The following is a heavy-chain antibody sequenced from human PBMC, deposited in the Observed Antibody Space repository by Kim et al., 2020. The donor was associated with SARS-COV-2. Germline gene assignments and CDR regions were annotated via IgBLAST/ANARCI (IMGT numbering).Heavy chain of an antibody. Sequence: GGSLRLSCAASGFTFSSYSMNWVRQAPGKGLEWVSYISSSSSTIYYADSVKGRFTISRDNAKNSLYLQMNSLRDEDTAVYYCAREVPYDYDWYFDLWGRGTLVTVSS. V-gene: IGHV3-48*02. CDR1: GFTFSSYS. CDR3: AREVPYDYDWYFDL. D-gene: IGHD4-17*01. CDR2: ISSSSSTI. J-gene: IGHJ2*01.